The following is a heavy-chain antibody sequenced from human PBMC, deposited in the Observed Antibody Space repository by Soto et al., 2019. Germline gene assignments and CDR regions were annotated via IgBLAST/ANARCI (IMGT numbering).Heavy chain of an antibody. J-gene: IGHJ6*02. Sequence: QVQLQESGPGLVKASETLSLTCTVSAGSISSYYWGWIRQSPGKGLEWIGYIYNSGSTNYNPSLKIRLTMSVDTSKNQFSLKLSSVTAADTAVYYCARIIRTLAWDGVGVWGQGTRVTV. CDR3: ARIIRTLAWDGVGV. V-gene: IGHV4-59*01. D-gene: IGHD3-10*01. CDR1: AGSISSYY. CDR2: IYNSGST.